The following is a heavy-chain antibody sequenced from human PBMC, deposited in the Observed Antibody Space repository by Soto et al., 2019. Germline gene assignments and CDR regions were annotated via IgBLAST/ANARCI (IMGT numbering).Heavy chain of an antibody. V-gene: IGHV3-21*01. CDR3: TRDASRDSSARSSSDP. D-gene: IGHD6-6*01. CDR2: ISSNSAYI. CDR1: GFTFRRFT. J-gene: IGHJ5*02. Sequence: GGSLRLSCAASGFTFRRFTMNWVRQAPGKGLEWVSTISSNSAYIYYTDALRGRFTISRDNAKNSLHLQMNSLRAEDTAVYYCTRDASRDSSARSSSDPSDPGPLVTL.